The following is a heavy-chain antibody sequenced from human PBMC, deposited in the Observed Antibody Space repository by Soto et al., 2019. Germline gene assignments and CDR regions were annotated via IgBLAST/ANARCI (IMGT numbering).Heavy chain of an antibody. Sequence: SGSTLVNPSETLKLTCSVSGFSLSDTTMGVSWIRQPPRKPLEWLAHIFSNDETSYSTSLMTRLTISRDTSKNQVVLTMTNMDPVDTSTYYCARIRFFTGYYTYYYYGMDVWGQGTTVTVSS. V-gene: IGHV2-26*01. CDR1: GFSLSDTTMG. J-gene: IGHJ6*02. CDR3: ARIRFFTGYYTYYYYGMDV. CDR2: IFSNDET. D-gene: IGHD3-9*01.